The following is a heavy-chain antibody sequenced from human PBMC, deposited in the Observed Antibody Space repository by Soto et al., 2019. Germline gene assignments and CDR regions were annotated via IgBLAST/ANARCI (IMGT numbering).Heavy chain of an antibody. J-gene: IGHJ5*02. Sequence: QVQLQESGPGLVKPSQTLSLTCTVSGGSISSGGYYWSWIRQHPGKGLEWIGYIYYSGSTYYNPSLKSRVTRAVDTSKNQFSLKLSSVTAADTAVYYCARGVEYPEVLWFGEVGHNWFDPWGQGTLVTVSS. CDR1: GGSISSGGYY. V-gene: IGHV4-31*03. CDR2: IYYSGST. D-gene: IGHD3-10*01. CDR3: ARGVEYPEVLWFGEVGHNWFDP.